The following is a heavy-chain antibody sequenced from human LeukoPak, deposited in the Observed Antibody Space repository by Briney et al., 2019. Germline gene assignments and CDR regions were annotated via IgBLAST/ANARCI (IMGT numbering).Heavy chain of an antibody. CDR3: AGHHPRNTVDF. Sequence: ESGPTLVKPSETLSLTCTVSGGSISSYYWSWIRQPPGKGLEWIAYISDIGSINYNPSLKSRVTISLDTSKNQFSLKLSSVTAADTAVYYCAGHHPRNTVDFWGQGTLVTVSS. CDR1: GGSISSYY. J-gene: IGHJ4*02. CDR2: ISDIGSI. D-gene: IGHD2/OR15-2a*01. V-gene: IGHV4-59*08.